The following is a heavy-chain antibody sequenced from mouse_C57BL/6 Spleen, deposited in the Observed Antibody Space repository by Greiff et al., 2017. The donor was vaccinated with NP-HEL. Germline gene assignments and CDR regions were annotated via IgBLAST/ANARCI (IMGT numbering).Heavy chain of an antibody. Sequence: QVQLQQSGAELVKPGASVKISCKASGYAFSSYWMNWVKQRPGKGLAWIGQIYPGDGDTNYNGKFKGKATLTADKSSSTAYMQLSSLTSEDSAVYFCARSGYYGSSYHFDYWGQGTTLTVSS. J-gene: IGHJ2*01. CDR3: ARSGYYGSSYHFDY. D-gene: IGHD1-1*01. CDR2: IYPGDGDT. V-gene: IGHV1-80*01. CDR1: GYAFSSYW.